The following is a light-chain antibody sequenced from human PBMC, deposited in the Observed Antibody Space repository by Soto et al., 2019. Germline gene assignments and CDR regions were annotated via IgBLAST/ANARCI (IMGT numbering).Light chain of an antibody. CDR3: QSYDTSLSGSV. V-gene: IGLV1-40*01. Sequence: QSVLTQPPSVSGAPGQRVTISCTGRSSNIGAGYDVHWYQQLPGAAPKLLIYDSSDRPSGVPDRFSGSKSGTSASLAIAGLQADDEADYYCQSYDTSLSGSVFGGGTKLTVL. CDR2: DSS. CDR1: SSNIGAGYD. J-gene: IGLJ2*01.